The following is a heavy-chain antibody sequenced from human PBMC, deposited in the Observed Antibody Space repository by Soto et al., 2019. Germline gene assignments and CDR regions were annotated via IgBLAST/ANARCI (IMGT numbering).Heavy chain of an antibody. CDR3: VHTGYSYDPFGY. D-gene: IGHD5-18*01. J-gene: IGHJ4*02. V-gene: IGHV2-5*01. Sequence: QITLKESGPTLVKPTQTLTLTCTFSGFSLTTSGVGVGWIRQPPGKALEWLALIFWNDDERYSPSLKSRLTITKDTAKTQVVLKMTNMDHVDTDTYYCVHTGYSYDPFGYWCRGTLVTVSS. CDR2: IFWNDDE. CDR1: GFSLTTSGVG.